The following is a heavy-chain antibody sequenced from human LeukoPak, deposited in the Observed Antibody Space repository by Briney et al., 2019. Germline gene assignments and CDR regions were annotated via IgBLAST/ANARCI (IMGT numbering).Heavy chain of an antibody. D-gene: IGHD6-19*01. CDR1: GGPISCYF. CDR2: ISYSGST. Sequence: AETLSLTCSVSGGPISCYFWSWIRQPPGKGLEWIGYISYSGSTIYNPSLKSRVTISVDTSKNQFSLKLSSVTAADTAVYYCARCIAVAGMFGWFDPWGQGTLVTVSS. CDR3: ARCIAVAGMFGWFDP. V-gene: IGHV4-59*01. J-gene: IGHJ5*02.